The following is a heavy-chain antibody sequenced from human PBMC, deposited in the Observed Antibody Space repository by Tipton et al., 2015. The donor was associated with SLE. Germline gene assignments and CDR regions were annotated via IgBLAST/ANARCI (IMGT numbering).Heavy chain of an antibody. D-gene: IGHD1-14*01. Sequence: TLSLTCTVSGYYISSGFYWDWIRQPPGKGLEWIGSIYHTGTSYYNPSLKSRVTLSVDTSKNQYSLRLNSVTAADTAAYYCATGHFDFWGQGTLVRVSS. CDR2: IYHTGTS. V-gene: IGHV4-38-2*02. CDR1: GYYISSGFY. CDR3: ATGHFDF. J-gene: IGHJ5*01.